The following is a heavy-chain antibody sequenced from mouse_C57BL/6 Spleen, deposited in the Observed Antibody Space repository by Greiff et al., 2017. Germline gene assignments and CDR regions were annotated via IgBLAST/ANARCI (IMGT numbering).Heavy chain of an antibody. CDR2: ISYSGST. V-gene: IGHV3-1*01. D-gene: IGHD4-1*01. CDR3: ARGRTGTFAY. J-gene: IGHJ3*01. CDR1: GYSITNGYD. Sequence: EVNVEESGPGMVKPSQSLSLTCTVTGYSITNGYDCHCIRHFPGNKLEWMGYISYSGSTNYNPSLKSRISITHDTSKNHFFLKLNSVTTEDTATYYCARGRTGTFAYWGQGTLVTVSA.